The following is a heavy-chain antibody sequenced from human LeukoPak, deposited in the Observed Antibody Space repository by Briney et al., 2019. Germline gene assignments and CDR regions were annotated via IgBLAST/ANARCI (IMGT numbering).Heavy chain of an antibody. CDR3: ARGRRDGTRNAFDI. CDR2: IYDSGST. Sequence: SETLSLTCTVSGVSIRSSYYCWGWIRQPPGKGLEWIGSIYDSGSTYYNPSLKSRVTISVDTSKNQFSLKLNSVTAADTAVYYCARGRRDGTRNAFDIWGQGTMVTVSS. J-gene: IGHJ3*02. CDR1: GVSIRSSYYC. V-gene: IGHV4-39*01. D-gene: IGHD5-24*01.